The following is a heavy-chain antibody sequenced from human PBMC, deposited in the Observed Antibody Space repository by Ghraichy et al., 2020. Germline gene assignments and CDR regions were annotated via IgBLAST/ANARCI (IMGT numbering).Heavy chain of an antibody. V-gene: IGHV1-18*01. J-gene: IGHJ3*02. CDR3: ARVHYDSSASTSAFDI. CDR1: GYTFTSYV. CDR2: ISAYNGNT. D-gene: IGHD3-22*01. Sequence: ASVKVSCKASGYTFTSYVISWVRQSPGQGLEWMGWISAYNGNTNYAQKLQGRVTMTTDTSTSTAYMELRSLRSDDTAVYYCARVHYDSSASTSAFDIWGQGIMVNVSA.